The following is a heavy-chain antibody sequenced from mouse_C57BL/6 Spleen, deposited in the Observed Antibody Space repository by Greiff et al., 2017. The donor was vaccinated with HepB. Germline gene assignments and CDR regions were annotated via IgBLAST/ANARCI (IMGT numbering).Heavy chain of an antibody. J-gene: IGHJ3*01. CDR1: GYTFTSYW. Sequence: QVQLQQPGAELVKPGASVKLSCKASGYTFTSYWMHWVKQRPGQGLEWIGMIHPNSGSTNYNEKFKSKATLTVDKSSSTAYMQLSSLTSEDSAVYYCARLFYYDYDGAWFAYWGQGTLVTVSA. V-gene: IGHV1-64*01. CDR2: IHPNSGST. D-gene: IGHD2-4*01. CDR3: ARLFYYDYDGAWFAY.